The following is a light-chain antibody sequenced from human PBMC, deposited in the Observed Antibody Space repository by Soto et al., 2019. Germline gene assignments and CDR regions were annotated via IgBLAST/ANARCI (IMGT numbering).Light chain of an antibody. CDR3: QQYNNWPPWT. CDR2: GAS. V-gene: IGKV3-15*01. J-gene: IGKJ1*01. CDR1: QSVSSN. Sequence: EIVMTQSPATLSVSPGERATLSCRASQSVSSNLAWYQQHPGQPPRLLIYGASTRATGIPARFSGSGSGTEFTLTISSLQSEDFSVYYCQQYNNWPPWTFGQGTKVEIK.